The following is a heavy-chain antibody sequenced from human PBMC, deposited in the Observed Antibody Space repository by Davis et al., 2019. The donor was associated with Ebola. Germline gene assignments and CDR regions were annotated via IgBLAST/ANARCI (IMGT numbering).Heavy chain of an antibody. CDR3: ARSRDANNDLPFPNYFDP. CDR1: GGSIRSGGYS. Sequence: MPSETLSLTCSVSGGSIRSGGYSWSWIRQPPGKGLEWIGYIHHSGGTFYKPSLKSRVTISLDWYKNQFSLKLSSVTAADTAVYYCARSRDANNDLPFPNYFDPWGQGTQVTVSS. J-gene: IGHJ5*02. V-gene: IGHV4-30-2*01. CDR2: IHHSGGT. D-gene: IGHD5-24*01.